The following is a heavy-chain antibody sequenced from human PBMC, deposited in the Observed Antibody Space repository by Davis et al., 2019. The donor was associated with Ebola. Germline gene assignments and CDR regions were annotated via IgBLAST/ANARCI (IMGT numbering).Heavy chain of an antibody. CDR3: ARDRRSSSTHFDY. CDR1: GHTFTSYT. CDR2: INPNSGGT. V-gene: IGHV1-3*01. J-gene: IGHJ4*02. D-gene: IGHD6-6*01. Sequence: ASVKVSCKASGHTFTSYTLHWVRQAPGQRLEWMGRINPNSGGTNYAQKFQGRVTITRDTSASTAYMELSSLRSEDTAVYYCARDRRSSSTHFDYWGQGTLVTVSS.